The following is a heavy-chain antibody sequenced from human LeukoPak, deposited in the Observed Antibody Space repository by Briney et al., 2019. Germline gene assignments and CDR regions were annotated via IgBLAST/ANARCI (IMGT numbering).Heavy chain of an antibody. CDR3: AKDFASTPVRGVIS. D-gene: IGHD3-10*01. CDR1: GFTFNNYA. J-gene: IGHJ4*02. Sequence: GGSLRLSCAASGFTFNNYAMHWVRQAPGKGLEWVSLISWDGGSTYYADSVKGRFTISRDNSRNSLYLQMNSLKTEDTALYYCAKDFASTPVRGVISWGQGTLVTVSS. V-gene: IGHV3-43D*03. CDR2: ISWDGGST.